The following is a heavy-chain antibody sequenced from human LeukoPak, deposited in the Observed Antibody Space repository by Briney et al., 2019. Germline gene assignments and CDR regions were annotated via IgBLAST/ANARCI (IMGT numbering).Heavy chain of an antibody. CDR2: IGAYNGNT. D-gene: IGHD2-21*02. Sequence: ASVKVSCKASGYTFTSYGMSWVRQAPGQGLEWMGWIGAYNGNTNYAQKLQGRVTMTTDTSTSTAYMELRSLRSDDTAVYYCARMVLTLAWFDPWGQGTLVTVSS. J-gene: IGHJ5*02. CDR1: GYTFTSYG. CDR3: ARMVLTLAWFDP. V-gene: IGHV1-18*04.